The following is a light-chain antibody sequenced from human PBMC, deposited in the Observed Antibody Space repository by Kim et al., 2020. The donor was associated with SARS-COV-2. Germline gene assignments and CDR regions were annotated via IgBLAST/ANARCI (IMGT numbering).Light chain of an antibody. V-gene: IGKV1-12*01. CDR2: AAS. CDR3: QQANSFPYT. CDR1: QDVRNW. J-gene: IGKJ2*01. Sequence: ASVGDTVTITCRARQDVRNWLAWYQPNPGKAPKLLVYAASTLQSGVPSRFSGSGSGTEFTLTINTLQPEDLGTYYCQQANSFPYTFGQGTKVDIK.